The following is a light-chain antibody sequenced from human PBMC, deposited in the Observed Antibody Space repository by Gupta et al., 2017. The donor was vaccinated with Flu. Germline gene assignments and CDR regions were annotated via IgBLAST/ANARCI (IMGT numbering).Light chain of an antibody. CDR2: ESK. CDR1: GGNVGDYNY. Sequence: QAVTTSSPGTGGNVGDYNYCSCNQQHPGKPPKLIIYESKRRPSGVPDFFSCSKAGTATSLTVAGHPADDEADYCCGSDRGSKVFGGGTKLTVL. V-gene: IGLV2-8*01. CDR3: GSDRGSKV. J-gene: IGLJ2*01.